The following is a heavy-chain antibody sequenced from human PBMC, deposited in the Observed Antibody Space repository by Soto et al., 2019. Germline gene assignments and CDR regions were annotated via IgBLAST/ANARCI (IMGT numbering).Heavy chain of an antibody. V-gene: IGHV3-73*01. Sequence: PGGSLRLSCAASGFTFSGSAMDWVRQASGKXLEWVGRIRSKANSYATAYAASVKGRFTISRDDSKNTAYLQMNSLKTEDTAVYYCTRGRGSYSYYYYGMDVWGQGTTVTVSS. CDR3: TRGRGSYSYYYYGMDV. CDR2: IRSKANSYAT. J-gene: IGHJ6*02. CDR1: GFTFSGSA. D-gene: IGHD1-26*01.